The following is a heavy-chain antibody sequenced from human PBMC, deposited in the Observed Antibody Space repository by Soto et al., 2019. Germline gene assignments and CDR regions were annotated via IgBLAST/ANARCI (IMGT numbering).Heavy chain of an antibody. CDR3: ATDSRSHPQGWFDP. Sequence: EVQLLESGGGLVQPGESLRLSCAASGFTFSSYAMTWVRQSPGKGLEWVSSISGSGDYTYFADSVNCRFTVSIDNSKDTLYLQMSSLRVEDTAIYYCATDSRSHPQGWFDPWGQGTLVTVSS. D-gene: IGHD2-15*01. CDR2: ISGSGDYT. V-gene: IGHV3-23*01. CDR1: GFTFSSYA. J-gene: IGHJ5*02.